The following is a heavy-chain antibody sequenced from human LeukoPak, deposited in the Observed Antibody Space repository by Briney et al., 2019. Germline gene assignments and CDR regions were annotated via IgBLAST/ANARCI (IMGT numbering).Heavy chain of an antibody. V-gene: IGHV3-21*01. CDR2: ISSSSSYI. CDR1: GFTFNSYS. CDR3: ARDRRRSSSWFGTQEGGMDV. J-gene: IGHJ6*02. D-gene: IGHD6-13*01. Sequence: GGSLRLSCAASGFTFNSYSMNWVRQAPGKGLEWVSSISSSSSYIYYADSVKGRFTISRDNAKNSLYLQMNSLRAEDTAVYYCARDRRRSSSWFGTQEGGMDVWGQGTTVTVSS.